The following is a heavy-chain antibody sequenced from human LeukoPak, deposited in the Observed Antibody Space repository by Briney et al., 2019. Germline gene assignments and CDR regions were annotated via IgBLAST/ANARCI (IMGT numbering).Heavy chain of an antibody. J-gene: IGHJ4*02. CDR3: AKASSYDSSGYLDY. D-gene: IGHD3-22*01. CDR2: ISWNSGSI. Sequence: GXGLEGVSGISWNSGSIRYADSVKGRFTISRDNAKNSLYLQMNSLRAEDTALYYCAKASSYDSSGYLDYWGQGTLVTVSS. V-gene: IGHV3-9*01.